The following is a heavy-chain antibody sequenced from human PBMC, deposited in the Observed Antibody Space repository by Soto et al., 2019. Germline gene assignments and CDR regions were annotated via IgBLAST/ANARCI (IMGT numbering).Heavy chain of an antibody. V-gene: IGHV1-18*04. D-gene: IGHD2-21*01. CDR2: ISAYSGNT. Sequence: ASVKVSCKASGYTFTSYAISWVRQAPGQGLEWMGWISAYSGNTNYAQKLQGRVTMTTDTSTSTAYMELRSLRSDDTAVYYCARVEIATIRDFECSGQLTLVIFSS. J-gene: IGHJ4*02. CDR1: GYTFTSYA. CDR3: ARVEIATIRDFEC.